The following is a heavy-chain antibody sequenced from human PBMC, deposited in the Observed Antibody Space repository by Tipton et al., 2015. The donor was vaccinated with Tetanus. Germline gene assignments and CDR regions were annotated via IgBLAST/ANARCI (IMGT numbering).Heavy chain of an antibody. D-gene: IGHD5-18*01. J-gene: IGHJ6*02. CDR1: GFTVSSNY. Sequence: QLVQSGGGLIQPGGSLRLSCAASGFTVSSNYMSWVRQAPGKGLEWVSVIYSGGSTYYADSVKGRFTISRDNSKNTLYLQMNSLRAEDTAVYYCARDFFKSSRGGAEDTAMVNYYYYGMDVWGQGTTVTVSS. CDR3: ARDFFKSSRGGAEDTAMVNYYYYGMDV. CDR2: IYSGGST. V-gene: IGHV3-53*01.